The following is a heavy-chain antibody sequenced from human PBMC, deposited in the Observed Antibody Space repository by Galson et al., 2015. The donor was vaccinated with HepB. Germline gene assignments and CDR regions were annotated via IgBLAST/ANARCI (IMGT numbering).Heavy chain of an antibody. D-gene: IGHD6-6*01. CDR3: ARDLGSSSSREGVYFSFDI. V-gene: IGHV1-46*03. Sequence: SVKVSCKASGYTFTSYYMHWVRQAPGQGLEWMGIINPSGGSTSYAQKFQGGVTMTRDTSTSTVYMELSSLRSEDTAVYYCARDLGSSSSREGVYFSFDIWGQGTMVTVSS. CDR1: GYTFTSYY. CDR2: INPSGGST. J-gene: IGHJ3*02.